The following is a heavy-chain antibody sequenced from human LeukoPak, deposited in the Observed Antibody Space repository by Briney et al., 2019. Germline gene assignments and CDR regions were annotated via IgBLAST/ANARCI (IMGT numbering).Heavy chain of an antibody. Sequence: SVKVSCKASGGTFRSYAITWVRQAPGKGLEWMGGIIPMINTPKYAQKFQGRVSITADESTSTGYMEVSSLRSEDTAVYYCAVFQGTYGDNENDYWGQGTLVTVSS. D-gene: IGHD4-17*01. J-gene: IGHJ4*02. V-gene: IGHV1-69*01. CDR2: IIPMINTP. CDR1: GGTFRSYA. CDR3: AVFQGTYGDNENDY.